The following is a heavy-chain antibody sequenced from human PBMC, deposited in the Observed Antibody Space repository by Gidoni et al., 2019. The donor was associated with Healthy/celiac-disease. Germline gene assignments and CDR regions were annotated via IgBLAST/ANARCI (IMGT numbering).Heavy chain of an antibody. D-gene: IGHD6-25*01. Sequence: TASGFTFGGYAMCWFRQAPGKGLEWVGFIRSKAYGGTTEYAAAVKGRFTISRDDSKSIAYLQMNSMKNEDTAVYYCTREEAARLYDAFDIWGQGTMVTVSS. J-gene: IGHJ3*02. CDR2: IRSKAYGGTT. V-gene: IGHV3-49*03. CDR3: TREEAARLYDAFDI. CDR1: GFTFGGYA.